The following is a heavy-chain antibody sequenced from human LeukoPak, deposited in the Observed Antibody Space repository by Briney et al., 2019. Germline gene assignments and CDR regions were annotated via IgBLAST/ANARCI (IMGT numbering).Heavy chain of an antibody. CDR2: INPAGGST. CDR3: ARGQLGPTSAPFDS. V-gene: IGHV1-46*01. J-gene: IGHJ4*02. D-gene: IGHD1-26*01. CDR1: GYTFTSYY. Sequence: ASVKVSCKASGYTFTSYYMHWVRQAPGQGLEYMGIINPAGGSTSYHHKFQDRVTMTREASTSTIYMELRSLTFEDTAVYYCARGQLGPTSAPFDSWGQGTLVTVSS.